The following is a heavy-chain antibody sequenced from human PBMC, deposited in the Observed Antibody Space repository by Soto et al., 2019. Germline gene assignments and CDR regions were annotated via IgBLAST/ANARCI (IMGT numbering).Heavy chain of an antibody. Sequence: GWLRRAGSASGCTFSSYSMNWVRQAPGKGLEWVSSISSSSSYIYYADSVKGRFTISRDNAKNSLYLQMNSLRAEDTAVYYCARGGAIRSYDFWSGYSSSGFDPWGQGTLVTVYS. CDR3: ARGGAIRSYDFWSGYSSSGFDP. CDR1: GCTFSSYS. V-gene: IGHV3-21*01. CDR2: ISSSSSYI. J-gene: IGHJ5*02. D-gene: IGHD3-3*01.